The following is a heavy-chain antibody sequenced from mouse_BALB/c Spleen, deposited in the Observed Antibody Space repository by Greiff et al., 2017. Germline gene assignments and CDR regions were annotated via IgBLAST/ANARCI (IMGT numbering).Heavy chain of an antibody. Sequence: VQLKESGPELVNPGASVKISCKASGYSFTGYYMHWVKQSHVKSLEWIGRINPYNGATSYNQNFKDKASLTVDKSSSTAYMELHSLTSEDSAVYYCARDGNSIPHYWGQGTSVTVSA. D-gene: IGHD2-1*01. V-gene: IGHV1-31*01. CDR2: INPYNGAT. CDR1: GYSFTGYY. CDR3: ARDGNSIPHY. J-gene: IGHJ4*01.